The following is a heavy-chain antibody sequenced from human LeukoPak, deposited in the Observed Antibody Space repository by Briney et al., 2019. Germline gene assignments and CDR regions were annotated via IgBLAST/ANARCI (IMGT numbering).Heavy chain of an antibody. CDR1: GFTFSSYW. CDR3: ARVKADYYDSSGFYFDY. Sequence: PGGSLRLSCAASGFTFSSYWMSWVRLAPGKRLEWVANIKQDGSEKYYVDSVKGRFTISRDNAKNSLYLQMNSLRAEDTAVYYCARVKADYYDSSGFYFDYWGQGTLVTVSS. D-gene: IGHD3-22*01. CDR2: IKQDGSEK. J-gene: IGHJ4*02. V-gene: IGHV3-7*01.